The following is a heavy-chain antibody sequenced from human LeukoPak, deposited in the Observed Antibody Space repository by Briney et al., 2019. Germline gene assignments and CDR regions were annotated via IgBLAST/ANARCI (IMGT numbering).Heavy chain of an antibody. D-gene: IGHD3-10*01. CDR3: ARDRIRLNYYGSGFESYYYMDV. J-gene: IGHJ6*03. CDR2: IYYSGST. V-gene: IGHV4-39*07. CDR1: EFSVGSNY. Sequence: SGGSLRLSCAASEFSVGSNYMAWVRQAPGKGLEWIGSIYYSGSTYYNPSLKSRVTISVDTSKNQFSLKLSSVTAADTAVYYCARDRIRLNYYGSGFESYYYMDVWGKGTTVTVSS.